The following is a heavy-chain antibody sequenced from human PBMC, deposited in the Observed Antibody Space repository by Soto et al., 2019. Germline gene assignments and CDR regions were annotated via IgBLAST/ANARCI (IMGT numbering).Heavy chain of an antibody. D-gene: IGHD6-13*01. Sequence: SETLSLTCAVYGGSFSGYYWSWIRQPPGKGLEWIGEINHSGSTNYNPSLKSRVTISVDTSKNQFSLKLSSVTAADTAVYYCARGSTYWQQLARQANWFDPWGQGTLVTVSS. CDR1: GGSFSGYY. J-gene: IGHJ5*02. CDR2: INHSGST. V-gene: IGHV4-34*01. CDR3: ARGSTYWQQLARQANWFDP.